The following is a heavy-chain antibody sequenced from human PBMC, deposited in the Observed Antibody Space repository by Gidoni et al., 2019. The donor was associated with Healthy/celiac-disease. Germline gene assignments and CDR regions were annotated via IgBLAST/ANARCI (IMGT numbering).Heavy chain of an antibody. D-gene: IGHD2-15*01. CDR3: ARDRYCSGGSCSGGYGDAFDI. Sequence: QVQLVQSGAEVTKPGSSVKVSCKASGGTFSSYAISWVRQAPGQGLEWMGGIIPIFGTANYAQKFQGRVTITADESTSTAYMELSSLGSEDTAVYYCARDRYCSGGSCSGGYGDAFDIWGQGTMVTVSS. CDR1: GGTFSSYA. V-gene: IGHV1-69*01. J-gene: IGHJ3*02. CDR2: IIPIFGTA.